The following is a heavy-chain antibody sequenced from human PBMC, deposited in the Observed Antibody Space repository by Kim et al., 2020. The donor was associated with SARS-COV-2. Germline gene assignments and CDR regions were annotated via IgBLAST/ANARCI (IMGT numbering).Heavy chain of an antibody. CDR2: FDPEGGGT. V-gene: IGHV1-24*01. J-gene: IGHJ6*04. CDR3: ATAPVTYYDSSGYSYHYYYCRDV. CDR1: GYTLTELY. D-gene: IGHD3-22*01. Sequence: ASVKVSCKASGYTLTELYMHWVRQAPGKGLEWMGCFDPEGGGTNYAQKFQGRVTMTEDTSTDTAYMELSSLRSEDTAVYYCATAPVTYYDSSGYSYHYYYCRDVWRKETAV.